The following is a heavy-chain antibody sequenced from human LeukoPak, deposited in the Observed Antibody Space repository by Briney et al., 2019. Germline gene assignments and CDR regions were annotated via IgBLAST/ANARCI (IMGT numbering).Heavy chain of an antibody. CDR3: ARDHNHYYHIFANWFDP. V-gene: IGHV4-4*07. D-gene: IGHD3-22*01. J-gene: IGHJ5*02. CDR2: IYTSGST. CDR1: GGSISSYY. Sequence: ETLSLTCTVSGGSISSYYWSWIRQPAGKGLEWIGRIYTSGSTNYNPSLKRRVTISVDTSKKQFSLKRRSVTAADTAVYYCARDHNHYYHIFANWFDPWGQGTLVTVSS.